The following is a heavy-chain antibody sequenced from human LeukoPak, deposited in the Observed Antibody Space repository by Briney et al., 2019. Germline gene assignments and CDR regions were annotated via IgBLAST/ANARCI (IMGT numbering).Heavy chain of an antibody. J-gene: IGHJ6*02. Sequence: ASVKVSCKASGYTFKDYYMNWVRQAPGQGLEWMGWINPNSGATKFAQKFQGRITLTRDTSINIASMELTRLRSDDTAIYYCAREGPLTTEMGDYYTLDVWGQRTTVIVSS. CDR1: GYTFKDYY. V-gene: IGHV1-2*02. CDR3: AREGPLTTEMGDYYTLDV. CDR2: INPNSGAT. D-gene: IGHD4-11*01.